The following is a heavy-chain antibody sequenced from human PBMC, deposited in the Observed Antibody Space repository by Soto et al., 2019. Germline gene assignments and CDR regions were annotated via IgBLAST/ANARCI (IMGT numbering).Heavy chain of an antibody. CDR2: ISYDGSNK. CDR1: GFTFSSYA. CDR3: ARESSYYYDSSGYYTPTNYWYFDL. D-gene: IGHD3-22*01. J-gene: IGHJ2*01. V-gene: IGHV3-30-3*01. Sequence: ESGGGVVQPGRSLRLSCAASGFTFSSYAMHWVRQAPGTGLEWVAVISYDGSNKYYADSVKGRFTISRDNSKNTLYLQMNSLRAEDTAVYYCARESSYYYDSSGYYTPTNYWYFDLWGRGTLVTVSS.